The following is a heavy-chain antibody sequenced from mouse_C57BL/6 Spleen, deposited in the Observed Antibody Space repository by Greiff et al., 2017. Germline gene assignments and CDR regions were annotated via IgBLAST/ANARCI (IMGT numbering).Heavy chain of an antibody. J-gene: IGHJ3*01. V-gene: IGHV1-69*01. D-gene: IGHD1-1*01. CDR3: ARGEVYYYGSPWFAY. CDR1: GYTFTSYW. CDR2: IDPSDSYT. Sequence: QVQLQQPGAELVMPGASVKLSCKASGYTFTSYWMHWVKQRPGQGLEWIGEIDPSDSYTNYNQKFKGKSTLTVDKSSSTAYMQLSSLTSEDSAVYYCARGEVYYYGSPWFAYWGQGTLVTVS.